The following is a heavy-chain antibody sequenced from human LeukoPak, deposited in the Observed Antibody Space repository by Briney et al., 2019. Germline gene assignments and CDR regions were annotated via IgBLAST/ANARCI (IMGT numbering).Heavy chain of an antibody. CDR2: MNPNSGNT. V-gene: IGHV1-8*02. Sequence: ASVKVSCKASGYTFTSYGISWVRQATGQGLEWMGWMNPNSGNTGYAQKFQGRVTMTRNTSISTAYMELSSLRSEDTAVYYCARAPMTTVTTFDYWGQGTLVTVSS. CDR1: GYTFTSYG. D-gene: IGHD4-17*01. J-gene: IGHJ4*02. CDR3: ARAPMTTVTTFDY.